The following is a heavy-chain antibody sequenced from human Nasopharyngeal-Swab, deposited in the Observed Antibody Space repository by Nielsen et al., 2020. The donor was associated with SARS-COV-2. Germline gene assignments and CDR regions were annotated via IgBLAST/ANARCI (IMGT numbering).Heavy chain of an antibody. V-gene: IGHV1-46*01. CDR3: ARDHSSSSSWWFDP. D-gene: IGHD6-6*01. Sequence: ASVKVSCKASGYTFTRNYIHWIRQAPGQGLEWMGIINPGGDYTSYAQKFQGRVTVTKDTSTSTVYMELSSLRSEDTAVYYCARDHSSSSSWWFDPWGQGTLVTVSS. CDR2: INPGGDYT. CDR1: GYTFTRNY. J-gene: IGHJ5*02.